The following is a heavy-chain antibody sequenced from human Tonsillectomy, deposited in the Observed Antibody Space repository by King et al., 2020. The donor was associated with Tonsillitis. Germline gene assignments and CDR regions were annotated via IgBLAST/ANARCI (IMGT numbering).Heavy chain of an antibody. CDR2: INIGAGST. CDR1: GFTFSNYA. J-gene: IGHJ4*02. Sequence: VQLVESGGGLEQPGGALRLSCAASGFTFSNYAMSWVRQAPGKGREGVSTINIGAGSTSFADSVKGRFTISRDDSKDPLYLQMNSLRADDAAVYYCAKITFGDYMLFDYWRQGPLVTFSS. V-gene: IGHV3-23*04. CDR3: AKITFGDYMLFDY. D-gene: IGHD4-17*01.